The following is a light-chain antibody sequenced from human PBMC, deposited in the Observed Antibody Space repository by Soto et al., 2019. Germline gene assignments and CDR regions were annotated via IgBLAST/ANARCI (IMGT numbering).Light chain of an antibody. CDR3: QKYNNWPRT. Sequence: EIVLTQSPATLSLSPGERATLSCRASQSVSSYLAWYQQKPGQPPRLVIYDGSNRARGIPDRFSGSGSGKEFNITISSLQFEDFAVYYCQKYNNWPRTFGQGTKV. CDR2: DGS. V-gene: IGKV3-11*01. CDR1: QSVSSY. J-gene: IGKJ1*01.